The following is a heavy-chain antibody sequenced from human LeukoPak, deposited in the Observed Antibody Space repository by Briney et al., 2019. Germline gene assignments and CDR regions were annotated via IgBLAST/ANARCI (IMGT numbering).Heavy chain of an antibody. J-gene: IGHJ6*02. CDR1: GGSFSGYC. D-gene: IGHD6-13*01. V-gene: IGHV4-34*04. CDR2: INHGGST. CDR3: TRTAAAAGNLGYYYYYAMDV. Sequence: SQCLSPTCAVYGGSFSGYCWSCVSHPPGKWMEWTGEINHGGSTTNNPSLKSGSTLSVETPTTQFSLKWSSVTAANPPVYDCTRTAAAAGNLGYYYYYAMDVWGQGTTVTVSS.